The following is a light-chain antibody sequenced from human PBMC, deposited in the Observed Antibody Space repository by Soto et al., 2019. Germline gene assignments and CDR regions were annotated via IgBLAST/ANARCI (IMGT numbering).Light chain of an antibody. V-gene: IGKV3-20*01. Sequence: EIVLTQSPRTLSLSPGERATLSCRVIQSVSSSYLAWYQQKPGQAPRLLIYGASSRATGIPDRFSGSGSGTDFTLAIRRLEAEDFAVYYCQQYGSSPGTFGQGTKVDIK. CDR3: QQYGSSPGT. CDR1: QSVSSSY. CDR2: GAS. J-gene: IGKJ1*01.